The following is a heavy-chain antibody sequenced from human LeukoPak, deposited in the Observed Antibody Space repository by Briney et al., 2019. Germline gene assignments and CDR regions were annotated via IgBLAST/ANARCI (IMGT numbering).Heavy chain of an antibody. D-gene: IGHD2-15*01. Sequence: SETLSLTCTVSGGSIISSDYHWGWVRQPPGKGLEWIGTISYSGNTDYNPSLRSRVTISVDTSNNQFSLRLGSVTAADTAVYHCARHCCSGPAKRVFDIWGQGTMVTVSA. CDR3: ARHCCSGPAKRVFDI. CDR1: GGSIISSDYH. J-gene: IGHJ3*02. CDR2: ISYSGNT. V-gene: IGHV4-39*01.